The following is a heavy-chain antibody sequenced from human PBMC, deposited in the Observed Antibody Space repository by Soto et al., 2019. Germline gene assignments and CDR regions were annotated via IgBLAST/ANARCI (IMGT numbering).Heavy chain of an antibody. CDR1: GGSISSSSYY. D-gene: IGHD6-19*01. CDR3: ARLQQWLVLTFDP. V-gene: IGHV4-39*01. CDR2: IYYSGST. J-gene: IGHJ5*02. Sequence: NPSETLSLTCTVSGGSISSSSYYWGWIRQPPGKGLEWIGSIYYSGSTYYNPSLKSRVTISVDTSKNQFSLKLSSVTAADTAVYYCARLQQWLVLTFDPWGQGTLVTVSS.